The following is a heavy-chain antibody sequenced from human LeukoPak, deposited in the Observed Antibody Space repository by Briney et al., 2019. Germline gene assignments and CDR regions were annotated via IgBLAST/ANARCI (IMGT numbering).Heavy chain of an antibody. CDR2: IYWNDDK. CDR1: GFSLSTSGVG. J-gene: IGHJ4*02. D-gene: IGHD6-13*01. V-gene: IGHV2-5*01. CDR3: THRLSTTWYGN. Sequence: SGPTLVNPTQTLTLTCTFSGFSLSTSGVGVGWIRQPPGKALEWLALIYWNDDKRYSPSLKSRLTITKDTSKNQVVLIMTNMDPVDTATYYCTHRLSTTWYGNWGQGTVVTVSS.